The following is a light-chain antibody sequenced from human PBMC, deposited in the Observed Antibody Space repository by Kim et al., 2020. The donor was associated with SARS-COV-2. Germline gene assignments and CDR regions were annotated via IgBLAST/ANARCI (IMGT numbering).Light chain of an antibody. CDR2: SNN. CDR3: AAWDDSLNGPL. CDR1: RSNIGSNT. Sequence: GQRVTISCSGSRSNIGSNTVNWYQQRPGTAPKLLIYSNNQRPSGVPDRFSGSKSGTSASLAISGLQSEDEADYYCAAWDDSLNGPLFGGGTQLTVL. J-gene: IGLJ2*01. V-gene: IGLV1-44*01.